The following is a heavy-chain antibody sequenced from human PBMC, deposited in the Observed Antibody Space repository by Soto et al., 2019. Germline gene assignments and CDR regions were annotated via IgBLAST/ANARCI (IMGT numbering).Heavy chain of an antibody. Sequence: QVQLVESGGGVVQPERSLRLSCAASGFSFSTYGMHWVRQAPGKGLEWVTVLWYDGSRTYYADSVKGRFTISRDTSQKMLYLQMNSLIDEDTAVYYCARGRPAAVSTLPFLDSWGQGTLVTVSS. J-gene: IGHJ4*02. V-gene: IGHV3-33*01. CDR3: ARGRPAAVSTLPFLDS. CDR2: LWYDGSRT. CDR1: GFSFSTYG. D-gene: IGHD3-16*01.